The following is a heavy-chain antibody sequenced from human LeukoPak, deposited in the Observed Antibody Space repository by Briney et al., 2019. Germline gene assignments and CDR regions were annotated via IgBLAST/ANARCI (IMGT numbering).Heavy chain of an antibody. D-gene: IGHD6-13*01. J-gene: IGHJ5*02. CDR1: GGSFSGYY. CDR2: INHSGST. CDR3: ANQPIAAAANWFDP. Sequence: PSETLSLTCAVYGGSFSGYYWSWIRQPPGKGLEWIGEINHSGSTNYNPSLKSRVTISADTSKNQFSLKLSSVTAADTAVYYCANQPIAAAANWFDPWGQGTLVTVSS. V-gene: IGHV4-34*01.